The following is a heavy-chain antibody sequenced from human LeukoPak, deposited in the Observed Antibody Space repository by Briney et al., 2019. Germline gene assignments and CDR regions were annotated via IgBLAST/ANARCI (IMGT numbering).Heavy chain of an antibody. CDR1: GYTFTNFG. CDR3: ARIGKQLNWFDP. J-gene: IGHJ5*02. V-gene: IGHV1-2*02. CDR2: INPNSGST. Sequence: ASVKVSCKASGYTFTNFGINWVRQAPRQGLEWMGWINPNSGSTNYAQKFQGRVTMTRDTSFSTAYMELSRLSSDDTAVYYCARIGKQLNWFDPWGQGTLVTVSS. D-gene: IGHD6-13*01.